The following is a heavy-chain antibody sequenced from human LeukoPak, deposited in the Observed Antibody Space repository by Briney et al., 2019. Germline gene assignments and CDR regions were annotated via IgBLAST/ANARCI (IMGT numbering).Heavy chain of an antibody. V-gene: IGHV4-34*01. CDR3: ARGGDYFNWFDP. J-gene: IGHJ5*02. Sequence: SETLSLTCAVYGGSFSSYYWSWIRQPPGKGLEWIGEINHSGSTNYNPSLKSRVTISVDTSKNQFSLKLSSVTAADTAVYYCARGGDYFNWFDPWGQGTLVTVSS. D-gene: IGHD2/OR15-2a*01. CDR2: INHSGST. CDR1: GGSFSSYY.